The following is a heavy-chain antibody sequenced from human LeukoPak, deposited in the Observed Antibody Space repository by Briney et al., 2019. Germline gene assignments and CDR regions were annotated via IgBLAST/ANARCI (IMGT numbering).Heavy chain of an antibody. CDR2: IYSGSST. CDR3: AKDLFPPIAAAGTGLGY. D-gene: IGHD6-13*01. J-gene: IGHJ4*02. CDR1: GFTVSSNY. Sequence: GGSLRLSCAASGFTVSSNYMSWVRQAPGKGLEWVSGIYSGSSTYYADSVKGRFIISRDNSKNTLYLQMNSLRAEDTAVYYCAKDLFPPIAAAGTGLGYWGQGTLVTVSS. V-gene: IGHV3-66*01.